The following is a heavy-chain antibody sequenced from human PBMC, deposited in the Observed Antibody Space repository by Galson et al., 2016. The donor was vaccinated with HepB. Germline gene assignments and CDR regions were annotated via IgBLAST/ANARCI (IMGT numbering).Heavy chain of an antibody. V-gene: IGHV3-30*04. CDR3: ARVVNYGSAFDI. D-gene: IGHD3-10*01. J-gene: IGHJ3*02. CDR2: ISYDGLNQ. CDR1: GFTFSTYP. Sequence: SLRLSCAASGFTFSTYPMHWVRQAPGKGLEWVAVISYDGLNQYYTDSVKGRFTISRDNSKNTMYLQMNTPLRTEDTAVYYCARVVNYGSAFDIWGQGTMVTVSS.